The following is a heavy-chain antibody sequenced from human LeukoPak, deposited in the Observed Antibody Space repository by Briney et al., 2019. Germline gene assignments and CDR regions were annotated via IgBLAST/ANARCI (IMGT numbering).Heavy chain of an antibody. V-gene: IGHV3-23*01. CDR3: AKDRSDYGGYPPGAFDI. J-gene: IGHJ3*02. CDR1: GFTFSNYA. Sequence: GGSLRLSCAASGFTFSNYAMSWVRQAPGRGLEWVSAISGSGVSTYYADSVKGRFTISRDNSKNTLYLQMNSLRAEDTAVYYCAKDRSDYGGYPPGAFDIWSQGTMVTVSS. D-gene: IGHD4-17*01. CDR2: ISGSGVST.